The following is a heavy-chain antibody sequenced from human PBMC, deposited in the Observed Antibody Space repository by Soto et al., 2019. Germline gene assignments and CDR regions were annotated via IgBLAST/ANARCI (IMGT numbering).Heavy chain of an antibody. CDR1: GFTFDDYT. J-gene: IGHJ4*02. D-gene: IGHD4-17*01. Sequence: EVQLVESGGVVVQPGGSLRLSCAASGFTFDDYTMHWVRQAPGEGLEWVSLISWDGGSTYYADSVKGRFTISRDNSKNSLYLQMNSLRTEDTALYYCAKGGMGYDYGDYLEYWGQGTLVTVSS. CDR3: AKGGMGYDYGDYLEY. V-gene: IGHV3-43*01. CDR2: ISWDGGST.